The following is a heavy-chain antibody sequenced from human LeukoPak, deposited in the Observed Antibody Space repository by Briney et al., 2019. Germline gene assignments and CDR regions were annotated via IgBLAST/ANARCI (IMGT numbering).Heavy chain of an antibody. D-gene: IGHD3-10*01. CDR1: GFTFNNYA. V-gene: IGHV3-23*01. Sequence: PGGSLRLSCAASGFTFNNYAMSWVRQAPGKGLECVSVISGSAVSTYYADSVRGRFTISRDNSKNTLYLQMNSLRAEDTAVYYCAKDYVLLWFGELLSYFDYWGQGTLVTVSS. CDR2: ISGSAVST. J-gene: IGHJ4*02. CDR3: AKDYVLLWFGELLSYFDY.